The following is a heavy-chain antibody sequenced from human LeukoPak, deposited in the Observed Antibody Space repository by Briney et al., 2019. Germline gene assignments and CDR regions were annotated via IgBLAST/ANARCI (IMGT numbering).Heavy chain of an antibody. V-gene: IGHV4-59*01. CDR1: DDSITMYY. Sequence: SGTLSLTCSVSDDSITMYYWTWIRQPPGKGLEWIGYVDHTGSTNFNPSLNGRVSISRDTSKNLFSLRLRSVTAADTAVYFCARGRVSSSTWYSTYYYYFYMDVWGKGTTVTVSS. CDR2: VDHTGST. J-gene: IGHJ6*03. CDR3: ARGRVSSSTWYSTYYYYFYMDV. D-gene: IGHD4-11*01.